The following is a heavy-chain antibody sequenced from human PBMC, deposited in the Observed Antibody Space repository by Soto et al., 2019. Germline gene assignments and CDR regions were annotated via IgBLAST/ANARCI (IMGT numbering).Heavy chain of an antibody. J-gene: IGHJ4*02. CDR1: GGSVSSGRHY. Sequence: SETLSLTCSVSGGSVSSGRHYWSWIRQPPGKGLEWIGYIYYSGSTRYNPSLESRVTISVDRSENQFSLNLRSVTAADTAVYYCARVPLPGVAVAGVYYFDYWGQGILVAVSS. D-gene: IGHD6-19*01. CDR3: ARVPLPGVAVAGVYYFDY. CDR2: IYYSGST. V-gene: IGHV4-61*01.